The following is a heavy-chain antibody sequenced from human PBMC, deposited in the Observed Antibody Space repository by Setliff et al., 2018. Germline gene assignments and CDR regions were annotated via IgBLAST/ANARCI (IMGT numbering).Heavy chain of an antibody. V-gene: IGHV4-39*01. D-gene: IGHD3-9*01. J-gene: IGHJ5*02. CDR2: IYYSGST. CDR1: GGSISSSTYY. CDR3: ARPSKYYDILTGYYHNWFDP. Sequence: SETLSLTCTVSGGSISSSTYYWGWIRQPPGKGLEWIGSIYYSGSTYYNPSLKSRVTISVDTSKNQFSLKLSSVTAADTAVYYCARPSKYYDILTGYYHNWFDPWGQGTLVTVSS.